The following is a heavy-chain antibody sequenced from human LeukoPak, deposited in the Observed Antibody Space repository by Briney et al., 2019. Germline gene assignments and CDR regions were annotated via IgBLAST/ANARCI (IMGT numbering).Heavy chain of an antibody. D-gene: IGHD4-11*01. CDR1: GDSISSSSYY. Sequence: SETLSLTCTVSGDSISSSSYYWGWIRQPPGKGLERIGSIYYSGSTYYNPSLKSRVTISVDTSKNQFSLRLSSVSAADTAVYYCARSTYSNLYYYYMDVWGKGTTVTVSS. J-gene: IGHJ6*03. CDR2: IYYSGST. CDR3: ARSTYSNLYYYYMDV. V-gene: IGHV4-39*07.